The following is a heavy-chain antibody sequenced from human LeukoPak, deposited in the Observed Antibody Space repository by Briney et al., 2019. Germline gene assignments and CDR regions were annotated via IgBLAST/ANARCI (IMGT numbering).Heavy chain of an antibody. D-gene: IGHD4-17*01. Sequence: ASLKVSCKASGYTFTNYHINWVRQAPGQGLEWMGWINPNTGDRGYAQKFQGRVSITTDTSISTAYMELGSPRSEDTAVYFCARTTSLTTSGYDYWGQGTLVTVSS. CDR3: ARTTSLTTSGYDY. V-gene: IGHV1-8*03. J-gene: IGHJ4*02. CDR2: INPNTGDR. CDR1: GYTFTNYH.